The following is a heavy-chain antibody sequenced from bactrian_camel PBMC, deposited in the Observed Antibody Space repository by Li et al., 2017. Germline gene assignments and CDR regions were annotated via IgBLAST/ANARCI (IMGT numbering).Heavy chain of an antibody. J-gene: IGHJ6*01. V-gene: IGHV3S26*01. CDR1: GLTGSVKW. D-gene: IGHD5*01. CDR3: AADLDGLATGRVLAEWPTLFGY. Sequence: HVQLVESGGGLVQPGGSLRLSCAASGLTGSVKWIHWVRQAPGKEREGVASIDTDGSTIYADSLNGRFTISKDNAKNTLYLQMNSLKPEDTAVYYCAADLDGLATGRVLAEWPTLFGYEGQGTQVTVS. CDR2: IDTDGST.